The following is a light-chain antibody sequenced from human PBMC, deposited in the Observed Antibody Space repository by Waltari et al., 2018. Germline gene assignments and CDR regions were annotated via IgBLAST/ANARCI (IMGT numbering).Light chain of an antibody. CDR2: SAS. V-gene: IGKV1-39*01. CDR3: QQSYSNVLS. CDR1: QSISTY. J-gene: IGKJ4*01. Sequence: DIQMTQSPSSLSASVGARVTITCRASQSISTYLHLYQQKPGKAPKLLIYSASSLQSGVPSRFSGSGSGTDFTLTISSLEPEDFATYYCQQSYSNVLSFGGGTKVEIK.